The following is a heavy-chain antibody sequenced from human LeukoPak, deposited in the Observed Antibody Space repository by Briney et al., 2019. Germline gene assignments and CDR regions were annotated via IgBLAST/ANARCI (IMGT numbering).Heavy chain of an antibody. D-gene: IGHD3-10*01. V-gene: IGHV3-73*01. J-gene: IGHJ4*02. Sequence: PGGSLRLSCAASGFTFSGSAMHWVRQASGKGLEWVGRIRSKANNYATAYAASMKGRFTISRDDSKNTAYLQMNSLKTEDTAVYYCTGNYYGSGSYADFDYWGQGTLVTVSS. CDR2: IRSKANNYAT. CDR3: TGNYYGSGSYADFDY. CDR1: GFTFSGSA.